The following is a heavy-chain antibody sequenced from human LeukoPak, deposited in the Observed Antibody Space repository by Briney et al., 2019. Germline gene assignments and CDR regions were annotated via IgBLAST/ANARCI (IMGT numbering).Heavy chain of an antibody. D-gene: IGHD5-18*01. V-gene: IGHV4-39*07. CDR1: GGSISSSSYY. J-gene: IGHJ4*02. CDR3: ARGPQVDTATPFDY. Sequence: SETLSLTCTVSGGSISSSSYYWGWIRQPPGKGLEWIGSIYYSGSTYYNPSLKSRVTVSVDTSKNQFSLKLSSVTAADTAVYYCARGPQVDTATPFDYWGQGTLVTVSS. CDR2: IYYSGST.